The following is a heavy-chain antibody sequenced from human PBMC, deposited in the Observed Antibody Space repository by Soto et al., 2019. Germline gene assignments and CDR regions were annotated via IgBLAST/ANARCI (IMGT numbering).Heavy chain of an antibody. Sequence: GGSLRLSCVASGFTFSSYVMTWVRQAPGKGLEWVSSISGGGGSTNYADSVKGRFTISRDNSKNTMYLQMDSLRAEDTAVYYCVQLMRYYGSGSYYFDYWGQGTLVTVSS. CDR1: GFTFSSYV. CDR2: ISGGGGST. V-gene: IGHV3-23*01. CDR3: VQLMRYYGSGSYYFDY. J-gene: IGHJ4*02. D-gene: IGHD3-10*01.